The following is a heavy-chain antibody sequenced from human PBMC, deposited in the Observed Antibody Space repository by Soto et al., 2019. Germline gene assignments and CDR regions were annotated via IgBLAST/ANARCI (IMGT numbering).Heavy chain of an antibody. V-gene: IGHV6-1*01. Sequence: SQTLSLTCAISGDSVSSNRATWNWFRQSPSRGLEWLGRTYYRSKWYNDYAVSMKSRITINPDTSKNQFSLQLNSVTPEDTAVYYCARAYCIGGSCWAGSNLFDPWGQGTLVTVSS. D-gene: IGHD2-15*01. CDR2: TYYRSKWYN. J-gene: IGHJ5*02. CDR1: GDSVSSNRAT. CDR3: ARAYCIGGSCWAGSNLFDP.